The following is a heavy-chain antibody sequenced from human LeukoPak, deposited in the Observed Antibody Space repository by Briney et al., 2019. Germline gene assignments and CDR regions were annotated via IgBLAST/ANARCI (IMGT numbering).Heavy chain of an antibody. CDR1: GASISSYY. CDR2: IYYSGST. V-gene: IGHV4-59*01. D-gene: IGHD4-11*01. CDR3: ARDPTTGTFDY. Sequence: PSETLSLTCTVSGASISSYYWSWIRQPPGKGLEWIGYIYYSGSTNYNPSLKSRVTISVDTSKNQFSPKLSSVTAADTAVYYCARDPTTGTFDYWGQGTLVTVSS. J-gene: IGHJ4*02.